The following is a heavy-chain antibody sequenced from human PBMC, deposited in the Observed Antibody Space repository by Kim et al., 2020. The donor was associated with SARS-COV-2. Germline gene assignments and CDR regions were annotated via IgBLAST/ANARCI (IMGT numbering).Heavy chain of an antibody. D-gene: IGHD3-10*01. J-gene: IGHJ6*02. Sequence: ASVKVSCKASGYTFTGYYMHWVRQAPGQGLEWMGWINPNSGGTNYAQKFQGWVTMTRDTSISTAYMELSRLRSDDTAVYYCARGFGLLWFGELSYGMDVWDQGTTVTVSS. CDR2: INPNSGGT. V-gene: IGHV1-2*04. CDR3: ARGFGLLWFGELSYGMDV. CDR1: GYTFTGYY.